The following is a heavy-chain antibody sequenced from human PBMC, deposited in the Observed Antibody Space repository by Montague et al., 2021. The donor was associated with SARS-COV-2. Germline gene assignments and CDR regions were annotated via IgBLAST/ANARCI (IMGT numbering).Heavy chain of an antibody. Sequence: SETLSLTCTVSGGSISSSNYYWDWIRQPPGKGLEWIGSIYDSGSTYYNPSLKSRVTISVDTSKNHFSLKLSSVTAADTVVYYCARRGRKLLPVATTIGGLDIWGQGTMVTVSS. J-gene: IGHJ3*02. CDR1: GGSISSSNYY. V-gene: IGHV4-39*02. CDR2: IYDSGST. D-gene: IGHD5-12*01. CDR3: ARRGRKLLPVATTIGGLDI.